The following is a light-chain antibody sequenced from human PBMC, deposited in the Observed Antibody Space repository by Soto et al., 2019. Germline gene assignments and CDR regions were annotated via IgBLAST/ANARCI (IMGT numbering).Light chain of an antibody. CDR2: AAS. J-gene: IGKJ1*01. CDR3: QQSYSTLTWT. V-gene: IGKV1-39*01. Sequence: DIQMTQSPSSLSASVGDRVTITCRASQRIGSYLNWYQEKPGKAPKLLIYAASTLQSGVPSRFSGSGSGTDFTLTISSLQPEDFATYYCQQSYSTLTWTFGQGTKVEIK. CDR1: QRIGSY.